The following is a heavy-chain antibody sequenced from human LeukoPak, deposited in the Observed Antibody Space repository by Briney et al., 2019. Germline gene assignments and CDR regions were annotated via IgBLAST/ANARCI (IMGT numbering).Heavy chain of an antibody. CDR2: INPNSGGT. J-gene: IGHJ4*02. V-gene: IGHV1-2*02. D-gene: IGHD2-2*01. Sequence: ASVKVSCKASGYTFTGYYMHWVRQAPGQGLEWMGWINPNSGGTNYAQKFQVRVTMTRDTSISTAYMELSRLRSDDTAVYYCARVPPLYCSSTSCYGGGFDYWGQGTLVTVSS. CDR1: GYTFTGYY. CDR3: ARVPPLYCSSTSCYGGGFDY.